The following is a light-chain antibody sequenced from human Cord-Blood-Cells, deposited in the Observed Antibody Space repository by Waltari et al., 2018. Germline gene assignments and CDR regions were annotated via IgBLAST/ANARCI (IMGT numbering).Light chain of an antibody. J-gene: IGLJ1*01. CDR1: SSDVGGYNY. CDR3: SSYTSSSTV. Sequence: QSALTQPASVSGSPGQSITISCTGTSSDVGGYNYVSWYQKHPGKAPKLMIYEVSNRPSGFSNRFSGSKSGNTASLTISGLQAEDEADYYCSSYTSSSTVFGTGTKVTVL. CDR2: EVS. V-gene: IGLV2-14*01.